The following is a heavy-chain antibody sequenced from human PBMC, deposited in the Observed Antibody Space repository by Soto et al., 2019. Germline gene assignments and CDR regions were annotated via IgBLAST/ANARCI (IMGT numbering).Heavy chain of an antibody. CDR3: ARDYYYDSSGSADY. CDR2: ISYDGSNK. J-gene: IGHJ4*02. CDR1: GFTFSSYA. V-gene: IGHV3-30-3*01. D-gene: IGHD3-22*01. Sequence: GGSLRLSCAASGFTFSSYAMHWVRQAPGKGLEWVAVISYDGSNKYYADSVKGRFTISRDNSKNTLYLQMNSLRAEDTAVYYCARDYYYDSSGSADYWGQGTLVTVSS.